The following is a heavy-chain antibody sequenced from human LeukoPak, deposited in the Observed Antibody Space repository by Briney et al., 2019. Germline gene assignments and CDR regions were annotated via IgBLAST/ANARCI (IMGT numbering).Heavy chain of an antibody. CDR1: GGSINSYY. CDR3: ARDFGFGSA. Sequence: PSETLSLTCTVSGGSINSYYWTWIRQPPGKELEWIGNIYYSGSTNYNPSLESRVTISVDSSKNQFSLKLTSVTAADTAVYYCARDFGFGSAWGQGALVTVSS. D-gene: IGHD6-19*01. J-gene: IGHJ5*02. CDR2: IYYSGST. V-gene: IGHV4-59*01.